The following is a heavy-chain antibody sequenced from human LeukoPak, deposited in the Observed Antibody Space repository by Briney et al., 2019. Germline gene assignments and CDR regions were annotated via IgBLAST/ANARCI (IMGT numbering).Heavy chain of an antibody. CDR1: GYTFTGYY. CDR2: INPNSGGT. D-gene: IGHD1-26*01. CDR3: ARDLGGSYFPDY. Sequence: ASVKVSCKASGYTFTGYYMHWVRQAPGQGLEWMGRINPNSGGTNYAQKFQGRVTMTRDTSISTAYVELSRLRSDDTAVYYCARDLGGSYFPDYWGQGTLVTVSS. J-gene: IGHJ4*02. V-gene: IGHV1-2*06.